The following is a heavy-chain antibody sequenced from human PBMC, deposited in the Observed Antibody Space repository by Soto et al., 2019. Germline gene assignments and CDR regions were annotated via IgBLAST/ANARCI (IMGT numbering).Heavy chain of an antibody. CDR1: GYSFAGYW. CDR3: ARQIYDSDNGPNFQYYFDS. V-gene: IGHV5-10-1*01. CDR2: IDPSGSQT. J-gene: IGHJ4*02. Sequence: GESLKISCKGSGYSFAGYWITWVRQKPGKGLEWMGRIDPSGSQTYYSPSFRGHVTISATKSITTVFLQWSSLRASDTAMYYCARQIYDSDNGPNFQYYFDSWGQGTPVTVSS. D-gene: IGHD3-22*01.